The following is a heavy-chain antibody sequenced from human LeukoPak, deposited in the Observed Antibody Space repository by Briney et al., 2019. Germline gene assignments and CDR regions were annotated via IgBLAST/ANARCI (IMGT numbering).Heavy chain of an antibody. CDR3: ARWSGDWFDP. J-gene: IGHJ5*02. CDR2: IDWDDDK. V-gene: IGHV2-70*04. D-gene: IGHD6-25*01. CDR1: GFSLSTTGMR. Sequence: SGPALVKPTQTLTLTCTFSGFSLSTTGMRVSWIRQPPGMALEWLARIDWDDDKFYSTSLKTRLTISKDTSKNQVVLTMTNMDPVDTATYYCARWSGDWFDPWGQGTPVTVSS.